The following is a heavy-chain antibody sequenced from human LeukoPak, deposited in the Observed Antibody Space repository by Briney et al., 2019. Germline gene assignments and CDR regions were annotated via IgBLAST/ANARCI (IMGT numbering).Heavy chain of an antibody. Sequence: KPSETLSLTCTVSGGSISSYYWSWIRQPAGKGLEWIGRIYTSGSTNYNPSLKSRVTMSVDTSKNQFSLKLSSVTAADTAVYYCARAYCSSTSCHELLFDYWGQGTLVTVSS. CDR2: IYTSGST. D-gene: IGHD2-2*01. J-gene: IGHJ4*02. CDR1: GGSISSYY. V-gene: IGHV4-4*07. CDR3: ARAYCSSTSCHELLFDY.